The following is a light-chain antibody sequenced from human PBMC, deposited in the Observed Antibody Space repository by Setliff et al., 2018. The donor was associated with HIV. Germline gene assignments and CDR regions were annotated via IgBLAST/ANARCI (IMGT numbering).Light chain of an antibody. CDR1: SXXVGVHNC. V-gene: IGLV2-8*01. CDR2: EXX. Sequence: TMSCTGTSXXVGVHNCVAWYQQHPDKAPRHMIFEXXXXXLGVPDRLSGSKSGNTASRTVSGFQAEDEADYYCTSYAGSNTYVFGAXTKVTVL. J-gene: IGLJ1*01. CDR3: TSYAGSNTYV.